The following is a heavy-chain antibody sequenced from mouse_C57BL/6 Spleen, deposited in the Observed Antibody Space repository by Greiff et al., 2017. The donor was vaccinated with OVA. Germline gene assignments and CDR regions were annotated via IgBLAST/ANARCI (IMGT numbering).Heavy chain of an antibody. J-gene: IGHJ3*01. V-gene: IGHV1-50*01. CDR3: ARRIIDSSGYGGGFAY. CDR1: GYTFTSYW. D-gene: IGHD3-2*02. CDR2: IDPSDSYT. Sequence: VQLQQPGAELVKPGASVKLSCKASGYTFTSYWMQWVKQRPGQGLEWIGEIDPSDSYTNYNQKFKGKATLTVDTSSSTAYMQLSSLTSEDSAVYYCARRIIDSSGYGGGFAYWGQGTLVTVSA.